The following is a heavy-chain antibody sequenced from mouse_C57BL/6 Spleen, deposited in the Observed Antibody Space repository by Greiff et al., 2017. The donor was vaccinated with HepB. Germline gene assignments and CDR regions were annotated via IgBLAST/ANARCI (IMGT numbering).Heavy chain of an antibody. D-gene: IGHD2-4*01. CDR2: ISDGGSYT. J-gene: IGHJ3*01. CDR1: GFTFSSYA. CDR3: ARDPYDYDEAWFAY. V-gene: IGHV5-4*01. Sequence: EVKLVESGGGLVKPGGSLKLSCAASGFTFSSYAMSWVRQTPEKRLEWVATISDGGSYTYYPDNVKGRFTISRDNAKNNLYLQMSHLKSEDTAMYYCARDPYDYDEAWFAYWGQGTLVTVSA.